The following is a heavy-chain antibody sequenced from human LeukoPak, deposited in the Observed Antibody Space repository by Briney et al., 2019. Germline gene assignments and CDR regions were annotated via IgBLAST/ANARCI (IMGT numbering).Heavy chain of an antibody. CDR1: GYSFTSYW. V-gene: IGHV5-51*01. Sequence: GESLEISLKGSGYSFTSYWIGWVRQLPGKGLEGMGIIYPGDSDTRYSPSFQGQVTISADKSISTAYLQWSSLKASDTAMYYCATTSSGFNQFDPWGQGTLVTVSS. CDR3: ATTSSGFNQFDP. J-gene: IGHJ5*02. D-gene: IGHD3-22*01. CDR2: IYPGDSDT.